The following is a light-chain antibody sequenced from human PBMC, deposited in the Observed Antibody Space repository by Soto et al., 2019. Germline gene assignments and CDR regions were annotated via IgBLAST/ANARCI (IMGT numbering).Light chain of an antibody. J-gene: IGLJ2*01. CDR3: GSYASDTLI. V-gene: IGLV2-14*03. CDR2: EVR. Sequence: QSALTQPASVSGSPGQSITISCTGTSSDIGAYDYVSWFQQYSGKAPTLIIYEVRFRPLGVSSRFSGSKSGNPASLTSSGLQNEDEADYSCGSYASDTLIFGGGTKLTVL. CDR1: SSDIGAYDY.